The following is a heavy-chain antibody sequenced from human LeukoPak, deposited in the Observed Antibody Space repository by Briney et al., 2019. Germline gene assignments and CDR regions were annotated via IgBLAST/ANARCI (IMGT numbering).Heavy chain of an antibody. CDR2: ISYDGSNT. D-gene: IGHD3-10*01. V-gene: IGHV3-30*18. Sequence: GGSLRLSYAASGFTFSSYVMHWVRQAPGKWLEWVAVISYDGSNTYYADSVKGRFTISRDNSKNMLYLQMNSLRAEDTAVYYCAKPYYYGSRSYMDYWGQGTLVTVSS. CDR1: GFTFSSYV. CDR3: AKPYYYGSRSYMDY. J-gene: IGHJ4*02.